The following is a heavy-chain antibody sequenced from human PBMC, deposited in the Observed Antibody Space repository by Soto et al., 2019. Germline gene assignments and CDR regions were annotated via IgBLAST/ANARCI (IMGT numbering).Heavy chain of an antibody. Sequence: GGSLRLSCAASGFTFSSYSMNWVRQAPGKGLEWVSYISSSSSTIYYADSVKGRFTISRDNAKNSLYLQMNSLRAEDRAVYYCARKQTTYCSSTSCPPANLHALDIWGKGQWSPSPQ. D-gene: IGHD2-2*01. CDR1: GFTFSSYS. CDR3: ARKQTTYCSSTSCPPANLHALDI. CDR2: ISSSSSTI. V-gene: IGHV3-48*01. J-gene: IGHJ3*02.